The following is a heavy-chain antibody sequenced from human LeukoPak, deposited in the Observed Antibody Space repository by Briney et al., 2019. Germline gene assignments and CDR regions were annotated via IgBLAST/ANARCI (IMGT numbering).Heavy chain of an antibody. CDR1: GFTFSTYA. CDR2: ISFDGSNK. CDR3: AKDRPPLLRYFDWLDNDAFDI. Sequence: PERSLRLSCAGSGFTFSTYAMHGVRQAPGKGLEWVAVISFDGSNKYYADSVKGRFTISRDNSKNTLYLQMNSLRAEDTAVYYCAKDRPPLLRYFDWLDNDAFDIWGQGTMVTVSS. J-gene: IGHJ3*02. V-gene: IGHV3-30*04. D-gene: IGHD3-9*01.